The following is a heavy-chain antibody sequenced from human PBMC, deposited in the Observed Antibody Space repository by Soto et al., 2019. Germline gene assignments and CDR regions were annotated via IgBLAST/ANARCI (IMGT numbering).Heavy chain of an antibody. CDR1: GDSIRNYY. V-gene: IGHV4-59*01. Sequence: SETLSLTCTVSGDSIRNYYWSWIRQPPGKGLEYIGYIFYSGSTNYNPSLKSRVAISVDTSRNQFALKLRSVTAADTATYYCARVKRGYSYGSSIDFWGRGTLVTVSS. CDR3: ARVKRGYSYGSSIDF. D-gene: IGHD5-18*01. J-gene: IGHJ4*01. CDR2: IFYSGST.